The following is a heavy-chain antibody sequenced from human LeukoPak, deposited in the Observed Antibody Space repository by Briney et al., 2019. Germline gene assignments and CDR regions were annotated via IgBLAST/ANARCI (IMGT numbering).Heavy chain of an antibody. D-gene: IGHD4/OR15-4a*01. CDR2: ISSSSSTI. Sequence: PGGSLRLSCAASGFTFSSYGMTWVRQAPGKGLEWVSYISSSSSTIYYADSVKGRFTISRDNSKNTLYLQMNSLRADDTAVYYCARRAGAYSHPYDYWGQGTLVTVSS. J-gene: IGHJ4*02. V-gene: IGHV3-48*01. CDR1: GFTFSSYG. CDR3: ARRAGAYSHPYDY.